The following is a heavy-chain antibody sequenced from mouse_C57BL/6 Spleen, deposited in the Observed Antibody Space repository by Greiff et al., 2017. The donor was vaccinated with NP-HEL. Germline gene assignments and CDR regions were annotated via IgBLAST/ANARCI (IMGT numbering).Heavy chain of an antibody. CDR1: GYTFTDYY. D-gene: IGHD1-1*01. Sequence: EVQLQQSGPELVKPGASVKISCKASGYTFTDYYMNWVKQSHGKSLEWIGDINPNNGGTSYNQKFKGKATLTVDKSSSTAYMELRSLTSEDSAVYYCAYHYYGSRWYFDVWGTGTTVTVSS. CDR3: AYHYYGSRWYFDV. CDR2: INPNNGGT. J-gene: IGHJ1*03. V-gene: IGHV1-26*01.